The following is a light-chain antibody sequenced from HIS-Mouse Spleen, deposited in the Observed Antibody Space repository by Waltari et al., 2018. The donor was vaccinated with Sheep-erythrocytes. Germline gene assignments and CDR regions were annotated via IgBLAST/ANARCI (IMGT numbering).Light chain of an antibody. V-gene: IGLV2-11*01. CDR1: SSDVGGYNY. CDR2: DVS. CDR3: CSYAGSYNHV. Sequence: QSALTQPRSVSGSPGQSVTISCTGTSSDVGGYNYVSWYQQHPGKAPKLMIYDVSTPASGVPARFSGSKSGNTASLTISGLQAEDEADYYCCSYAGSYNHVFATGTKVTVL. J-gene: IGLJ1*01.